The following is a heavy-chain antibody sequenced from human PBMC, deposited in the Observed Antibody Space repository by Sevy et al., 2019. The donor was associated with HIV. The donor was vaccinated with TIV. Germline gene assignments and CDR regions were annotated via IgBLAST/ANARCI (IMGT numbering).Heavy chain of an antibody. CDR2: ISGSGGST. J-gene: IGHJ4*02. V-gene: IGHV3-23*01. Sequence: GGPLRLSCAASGFTFSSYAMSWVRQAPGKGLEWVSAISGSGGSTYYADSVKGRFTISRDNSKNTLYLQMNSLRAEDTAVYYCAKVGGSGWYESSDYWGQRTLVTVSS. CDR1: GFTFSSYA. D-gene: IGHD6-19*01. CDR3: AKVGGSGWYESSDY.